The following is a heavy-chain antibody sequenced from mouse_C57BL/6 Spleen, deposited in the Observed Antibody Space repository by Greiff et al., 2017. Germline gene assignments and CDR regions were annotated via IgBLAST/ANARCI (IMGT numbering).Heavy chain of an antibody. D-gene: IGHD1-1*01. Sequence: VQLQQPGAELVKPGASVKLSCKASGYTFTSYWMHWVKQRPGQGLEWIGMIHPNSGSTNYNEKFKSKATLTVDKSSRTADMQLSSLTSEDSAVYYCARLLREYLDYWGQGTTLTVSS. CDR2: IHPNSGST. CDR3: ARLLREYLDY. J-gene: IGHJ2*01. V-gene: IGHV1-64*01. CDR1: GYTFTSYW.